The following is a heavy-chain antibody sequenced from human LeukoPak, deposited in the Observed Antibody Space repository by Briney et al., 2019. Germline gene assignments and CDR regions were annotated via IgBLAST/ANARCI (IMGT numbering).Heavy chain of an antibody. V-gene: IGHV3-74*01. Sequence: GGSLRLSCAASGFIFSSYWMHWVPQAPGKGLVWVSRINSDGSSTSYADSVKGRFTISRDNAKNTLYLQMNSLRTEDTAVYYCARDTVIPYSQVGTIKDWGQGTLVTVSS. D-gene: IGHD1-7*01. CDR2: INSDGSST. CDR1: GFIFSSYW. J-gene: IGHJ4*02. CDR3: ARDTVIPYSQVGTIKD.